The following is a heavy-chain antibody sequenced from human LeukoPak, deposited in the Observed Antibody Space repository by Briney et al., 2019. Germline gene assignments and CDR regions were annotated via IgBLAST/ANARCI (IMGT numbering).Heavy chain of an antibody. D-gene: IGHD3-3*01. V-gene: IGHV3-23*01. Sequence: GGSLRLSCAASGFTFSSYAMSWVRQVPGKGLEWVSAISGNGGSTYYADSVKGRFTISRDNSKNTLYLQMNSLRAEDTAVYYCAKGGYDFWSGYWEGYFDYWGQGTLVTVSS. CDR3: AKGGYDFWSGYWEGYFDY. CDR2: ISGNGGST. J-gene: IGHJ4*02. CDR1: GFTFSSYA.